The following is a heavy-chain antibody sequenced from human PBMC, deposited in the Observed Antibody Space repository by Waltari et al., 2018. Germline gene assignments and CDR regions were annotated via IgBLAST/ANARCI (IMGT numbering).Heavy chain of an antibody. CDR3: AKGAYGSGSPDDY. CDR2: IGGSGGST. V-gene: IGHV3-23*04. Sequence: EVQLVESGGGLVQPGGSLRLSCAASGFTFSSYAMNWVRTAPGKGLEWVSAIGGSGGSTYYADSVKGRFTISRDNSKNTLYLHMNSLRAEDTALYYCAKGAYGSGSPDDYWGQGTLVTVSS. D-gene: IGHD3-10*01. J-gene: IGHJ4*02. CDR1: GFTFSSYA.